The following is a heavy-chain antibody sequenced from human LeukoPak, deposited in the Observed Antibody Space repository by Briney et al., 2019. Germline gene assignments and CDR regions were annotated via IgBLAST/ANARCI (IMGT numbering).Heavy chain of an antibody. Sequence: PSETPSLTCTVSGISISTYYWSWIRQPPGKGLELIGYIYHSGSTNYNPSLKSRVTISADTSKNQFSLKLRTVTAADTGVYYCAITGRIRGWFDPWGPGTLVTVSS. J-gene: IGHJ5*02. CDR2: IYHSGST. CDR3: AITGRIRGWFDP. CDR1: GISISTYY. D-gene: IGHD3-3*02. V-gene: IGHV4-59*01.